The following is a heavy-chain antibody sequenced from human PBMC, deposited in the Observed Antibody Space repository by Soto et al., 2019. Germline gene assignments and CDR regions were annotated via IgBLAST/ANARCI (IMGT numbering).Heavy chain of an antibody. CDR1: GFTFDDYA. CDR2: ITWNSGSI. D-gene: IGHD6-19*01. Sequence: EVQLVESGGGLVQPGRSLRLSCAASGFTFDDYAMHWVRQAPGKGLEWVSGITWNSGSIGYADSVKGRFTISRDNAKNSLYLQINRLRAEDTALYYCAKDIRGNGNSRGWFDFWGQGTLVTVSS. V-gene: IGHV3-9*01. J-gene: IGHJ4*02. CDR3: AKDIRGNGNSRGWFDF.